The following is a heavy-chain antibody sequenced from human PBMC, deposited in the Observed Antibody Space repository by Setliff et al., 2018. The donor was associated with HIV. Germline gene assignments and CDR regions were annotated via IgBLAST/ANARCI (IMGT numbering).Heavy chain of an antibody. CDR1: GGSFYGYY. J-gene: IGHJ1*01. CDR3: ARARRAGSGPKYFQH. Sequence: PSETLSLTCAVYGGSFYGYYWSWIRQPPGKGLEWIGEIEHSGSTNYNPSLKSRVTMSVDTSKNQFPLRLSSVTAADTAVYYCARARRAGSGPKYFQHWGQGTLVTVSS. CDR2: IEHSGST. V-gene: IGHV4-34*01. D-gene: IGHD2-15*01.